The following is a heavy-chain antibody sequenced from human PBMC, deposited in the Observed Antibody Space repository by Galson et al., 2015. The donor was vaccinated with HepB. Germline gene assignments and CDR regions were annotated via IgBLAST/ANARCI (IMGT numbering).Heavy chain of an antibody. J-gene: IGHJ3*02. Sequence: SVKVSCKASGYTFTNYGVHWVRQAPGQRLEWMGWINAGNGDTKYSQKFQGRVTITRVTSASTAYMELSSLRSEDTAVYYCARTTAVGATNAFDIWGQGTMVIVSS. V-gene: IGHV1-3*01. CDR3: ARTTAVGATNAFDI. D-gene: IGHD1-26*01. CDR1: GYTFTNYG. CDR2: INAGNGDT.